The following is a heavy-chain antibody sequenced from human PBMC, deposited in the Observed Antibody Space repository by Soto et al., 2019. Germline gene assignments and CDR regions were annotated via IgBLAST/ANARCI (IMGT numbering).Heavy chain of an antibody. CDR2: VIGTGGTT. J-gene: IGHJ3*02. V-gene: IGHV3-23*01. CDR3: ARDKGANAPIDM. CDR1: GFTFSRYA. Sequence: GGSLRLSCVASGFTFSRYAMSWVRQAPGKGLEWISTVIGTGGTTYYSDSVRGRFTISRDNSKNTLFLQMNSLRVEDTAVYYCARDKGANAPIDMWGQGTMVTVSS.